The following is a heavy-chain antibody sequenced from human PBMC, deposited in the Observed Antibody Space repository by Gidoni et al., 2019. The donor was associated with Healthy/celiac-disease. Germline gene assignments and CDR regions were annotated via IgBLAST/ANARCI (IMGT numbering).Heavy chain of an antibody. D-gene: IGHD6-19*01. CDR3: VVSRYLEVAGS. CDR2: ISDSGRTT. V-gene: IGHV3-23*01. J-gene: IGHJ3*01. Sequence: EVQLLESGGGLAQQGGSLRLSCVASGFIFSSYGMTWVRQAPGKGLEWVSSISDSGRTTYYVDSVKGRFTISRDNSKNTLYLQMDTLRAEDTAIYYCVVSRYLEVAGSWGQGTLVTVSS. CDR1: GFIFSSYG.